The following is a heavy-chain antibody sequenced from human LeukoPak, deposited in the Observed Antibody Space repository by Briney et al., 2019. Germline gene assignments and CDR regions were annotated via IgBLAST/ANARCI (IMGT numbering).Heavy chain of an antibody. CDR1: GFTFGDYA. CDR3: ARGRYSSRSGGYYFDI. J-gene: IGHJ4*02. V-gene: IGHV3-23*01. D-gene: IGHD2-2*01. Sequence: PGRSLRLSCTASGFTFGDYAMCWIRQAPGKGLKWVSAISGSGGSTYYADSVKGRFTISRDNSMNTLYLQMNSLRAEDTAVYYCARGRYSSRSGGYYFDIWGQGTLVTVSS. CDR2: ISGSGGST.